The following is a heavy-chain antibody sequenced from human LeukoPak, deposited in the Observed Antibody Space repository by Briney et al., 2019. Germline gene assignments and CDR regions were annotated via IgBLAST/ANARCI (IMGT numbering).Heavy chain of an antibody. J-gene: IGHJ4*02. CDR3: ARDGSGDCSSTSCYVFYYFDY. Sequence: GGSLRLSCAASGFTFSSYAMHWVRQAPGKGLEWVAVISYDGSNKYYADSVKGRFTISRDNSKNTLYLQMNSLRAEDTAVYYCARDGSGDCSSTSCYVFYYFDYWGQGTLVTASS. D-gene: IGHD2-2*01. CDR1: GFTFSSYA. V-gene: IGHV3-30*04. CDR2: ISYDGSNK.